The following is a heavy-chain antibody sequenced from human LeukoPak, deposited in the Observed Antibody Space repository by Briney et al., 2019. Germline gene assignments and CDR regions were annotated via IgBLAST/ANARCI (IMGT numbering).Heavy chain of an antibody. V-gene: IGHV3-30*02. Sequence: GGSLRLSCAASGFTFSSYGMHWVRQAPGKGLEWVAFIRYDGSNKYYADSVKGRFTISRDNSKNTLYLQMNSLRAEDTAVYYCAKDRVSGSYRYFDYWGQGTLVTVSS. J-gene: IGHJ4*02. CDR3: AKDRVSGSYRYFDY. CDR1: GFTFSSYG. D-gene: IGHD1-26*01. CDR2: IRYDGSNK.